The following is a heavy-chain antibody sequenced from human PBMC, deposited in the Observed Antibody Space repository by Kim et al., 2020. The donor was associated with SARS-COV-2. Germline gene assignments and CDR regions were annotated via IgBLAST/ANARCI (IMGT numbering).Heavy chain of an antibody. V-gene: IGHV3-23*01. CDR3: AGGRWLQSGGYFDY. J-gene: IGHJ4*02. CDR2: ISGSGGST. CDR1: GFTFSSYA. D-gene: IGHD5-12*01. Sequence: GGSLRLSCAASGFTFSSYAMSWVRQAPGKGLEWVSAISGSGGSTYYADSVKGRFTISRDNSKNTLYLQMNSLRAEDTAVYYCAGGRWLQSGGYFDYWGQGTLVTVSS.